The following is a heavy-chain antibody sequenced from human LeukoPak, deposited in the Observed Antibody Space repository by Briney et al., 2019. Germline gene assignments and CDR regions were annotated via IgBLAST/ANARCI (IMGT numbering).Heavy chain of an antibody. J-gene: IGHJ6*03. D-gene: IGHD3-3*01. CDR2: IRSKAYGETT. Sequence: GGSLRLSCTASGFTFGDYAMSWVRQAPGKGLEWVGFIRSKAYGETTEYAASVKVRFTISRYNSKSIAYLKMNSLKTEDTAVYYCTRDYTDYDFWSGYKSYSYMDVWGKGTTVTVSS. V-gene: IGHV3-49*04. CDR1: GFTFGDYA. CDR3: TRDYTDYDFWSGYKSYSYMDV.